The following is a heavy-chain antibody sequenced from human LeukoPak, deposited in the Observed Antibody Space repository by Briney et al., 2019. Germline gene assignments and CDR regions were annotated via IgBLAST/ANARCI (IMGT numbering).Heavy chain of an antibody. Sequence: PGGSLRLSCAASGFTFSSDWMSWVRQAPGKGLEWVANIKKNGNEKYYVDSVKGRFTISRDKAKSSLYLQMNSLRAEDTAVYYCARGRYSSTTYYFDYWGQGTLVTVSS. CDR3: ARGRYSSTTYYFDY. V-gene: IGHV3-7*03. D-gene: IGHD6-13*01. CDR2: IKKNGNEK. CDR1: GFTFSSDW. J-gene: IGHJ4*02.